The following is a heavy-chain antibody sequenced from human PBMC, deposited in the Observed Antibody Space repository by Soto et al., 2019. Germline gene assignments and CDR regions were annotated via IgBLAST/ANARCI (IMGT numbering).Heavy chain of an antibody. V-gene: IGHV3-23*01. Sequence: GSLRLSCAASGFTFSSYAMNWVRQAPGKGLEWVSGISGSGGSTHYADSAKGRFTISRDNSKNTLYLQMNSLRAEDTVVYYCAKDRELVVFPRSFFDYWGHGTLVTVSS. CDR3: AKDRELVVFPRSFFDY. J-gene: IGHJ4*01. D-gene: IGHD3-22*01. CDR2: ISGSGGST. CDR1: GFTFSSYA.